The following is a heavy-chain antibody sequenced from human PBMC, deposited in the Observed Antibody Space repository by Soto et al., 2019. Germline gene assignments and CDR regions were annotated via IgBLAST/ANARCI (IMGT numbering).Heavy chain of an antibody. CDR1: GFTFSSYS. V-gene: IGHV3-21*01. J-gene: IGHJ6*02. Sequence: GGSLRLSCAASGFTFSSYSMNWVRQAPGKGLEWVSSISSSSSYIYYADSVKSRFTISRDNAKNSLYLQMNSLRAEDTAVYYCARGKTPRRPYDFWSGYYYYGMDVWGQGTTVTVSS. CDR2: ISSSSSYI. D-gene: IGHD3-3*01. CDR3: ARGKTPRRPYDFWSGYYYYGMDV.